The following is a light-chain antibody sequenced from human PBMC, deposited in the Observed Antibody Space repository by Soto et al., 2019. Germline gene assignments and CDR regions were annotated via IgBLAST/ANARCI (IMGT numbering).Light chain of an antibody. J-gene: IGKJ1*01. CDR1: QSVSSN. CDR3: QQYNNWPPDRT. Sequence: EIVMTQSPATLSVSPGESATLSCRASQSVSSNLAWYQQKPGQAPRLLIYGASTRATGIPARFSGSGSGTEFTLTISSLQSGDFAIYFCQQYNNWPPDRTFGQGTKVEIK. CDR2: GAS. V-gene: IGKV3-15*01.